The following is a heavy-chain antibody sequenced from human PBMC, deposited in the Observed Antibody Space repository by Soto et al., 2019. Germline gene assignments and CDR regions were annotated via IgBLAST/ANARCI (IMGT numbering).Heavy chain of an antibody. V-gene: IGHV1-69*12. D-gene: IGHD3-3*01. CDR2: LIPIFGTA. J-gene: IGHJ6*02. Sequence: QVQLVQSGAEVKKPGSSVKVSCKASGGTFSSYAISWVRQAPGQGLEWMGGLIPIFGTANYAQKFQGRVKITADESTSTAYMELSRLRSEDTAVYYCASGDYDFWSGPGGGMDVWGQGTTVTVS. CDR1: GGTFSSYA. CDR3: ASGDYDFWSGPGGGMDV.